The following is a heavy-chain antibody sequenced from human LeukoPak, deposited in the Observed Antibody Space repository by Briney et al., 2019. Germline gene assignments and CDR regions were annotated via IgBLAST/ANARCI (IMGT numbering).Heavy chain of an antibody. V-gene: IGHV1-2*02. CDR2: INPNSGDT. J-gene: IGHJ6*02. CDR3: ARDRPLFSSGDYYGMDV. CDR1: GYSFTVYY. Sequence: ASVTVSCKASGYSFTVYYFHWVRQAPGQGLEWIGWINPNSGDTNYAQKFQGRVTMTRDTSISTAYMELSRLGTDDTAVYYCARDRPLFSSGDYYGMDVWGQGTTVTVSS. D-gene: IGHD3-22*01.